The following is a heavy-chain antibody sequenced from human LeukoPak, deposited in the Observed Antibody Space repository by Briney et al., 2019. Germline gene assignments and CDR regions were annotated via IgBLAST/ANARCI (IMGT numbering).Heavy chain of an antibody. Sequence: SETLSLTCAVSDDSFSSHYWTWIRQPPGKGLEWIGYISYIGSTNYNPSLKSQVTISIDTSKNQFSLKLSSVTAADTAVYYCARDLVTVTKGFDIWGQGTMVSVSS. D-gene: IGHD4-17*01. V-gene: IGHV4-59*11. CDR1: DDSFSSHY. CDR2: ISYIGST. J-gene: IGHJ3*02. CDR3: ARDLVTVTKGFDI.